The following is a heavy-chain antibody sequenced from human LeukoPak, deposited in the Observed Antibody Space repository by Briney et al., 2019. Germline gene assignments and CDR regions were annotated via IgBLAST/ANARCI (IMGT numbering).Heavy chain of an antibody. J-gene: IGHJ4*02. Sequence: GGSLRLSCAASGFTFNRSWMNWVRQAPGKGLEWVANMDPSGSQKRYVDSVKGRFTISKDNPGTSLYLEMYSLRAEDTAIYYCARGGAARPDYWGQGTLVTVSS. V-gene: IGHV3-7*01. D-gene: IGHD6-6*01. CDR2: MDPSGSQK. CDR3: ARGGAARPDY. CDR1: GFTFNRSW.